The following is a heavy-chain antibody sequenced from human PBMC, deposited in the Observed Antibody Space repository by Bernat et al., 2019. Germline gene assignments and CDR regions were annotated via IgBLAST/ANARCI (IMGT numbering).Heavy chain of an antibody. CDR3: TRDIGVLRFLEWLLYGFDY. CDR2: IRSKAYGGTT. Sequence: EVQLVESGGGLVKPGRSLGLSCTASGFTFGDYAMSWFRQAPGKGLEWVGFIRSKAYGGTTEYAASVKGRFTISRDDSKSIAYLQMNSLKTEDTAVYYCTRDIGVLRFLEWLLYGFDYWGQGTLVTVSS. CDR1: GFTFGDYA. D-gene: IGHD3-3*01. J-gene: IGHJ4*02. V-gene: IGHV3-49*05.